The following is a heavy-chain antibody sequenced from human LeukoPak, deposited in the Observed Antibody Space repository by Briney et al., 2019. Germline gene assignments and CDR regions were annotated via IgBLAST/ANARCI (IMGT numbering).Heavy chain of an antibody. CDR2: IYTSGST. CDR1: GGSISSGSYY. CDR3: ARVGATSLTFDY. V-gene: IGHV4-61*02. J-gene: IGHJ4*02. Sequence: PSETLSLTCTVSGGSISSGSYYWSWIRQPAGKGLEWIGRIYTSGSTNYNPSLKSRVTISVDTSKNQFSLKLSSVTAADTAVYYCARVGATSLTFDYWGQGTLVTVSS. D-gene: IGHD1-26*01.